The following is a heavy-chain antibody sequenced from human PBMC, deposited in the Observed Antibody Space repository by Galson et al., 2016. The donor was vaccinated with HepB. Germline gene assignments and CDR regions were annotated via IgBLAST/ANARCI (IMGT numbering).Heavy chain of an antibody. Sequence: LEWIGQIHHSGNTIYNPSLTSRPNMSVDTSRNQFSLNLNFVTVADTAVYYCARDRAHGDDHHGIILDYWGRGPLVTVSS. J-gene: IGHJ4*02. CDR3: ARDRAHGDDHHGIILDY. D-gene: IGHD5-24*01. CDR2: IHHSGNT. V-gene: IGHV4-4*06.